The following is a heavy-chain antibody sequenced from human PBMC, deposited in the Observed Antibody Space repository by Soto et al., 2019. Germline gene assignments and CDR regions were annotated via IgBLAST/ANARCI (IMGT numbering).Heavy chain of an antibody. D-gene: IGHD6-19*01. Sequence: PGGSPRLSCSASGFTFSSYAMHWVRQAPGKGLEYVSAISSNGGSTYYADSVKGRFTISRDNSKNTLYLQMSSLRAEDTAVYYCVKDRYSSGWYYFDYWGQGTLVTVSS. CDR3: VKDRYSSGWYYFDY. CDR2: ISSNGGST. V-gene: IGHV3-64D*06. CDR1: GFTFSSYA. J-gene: IGHJ4*02.